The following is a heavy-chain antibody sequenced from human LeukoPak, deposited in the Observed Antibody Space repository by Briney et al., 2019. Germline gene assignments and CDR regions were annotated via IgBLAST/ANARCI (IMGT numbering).Heavy chain of an antibody. CDR3: ATSFYFSSPAYFDY. V-gene: IGHV1-69-2*01. CDR1: GYTFTEYN. J-gene: IGHJ4*02. D-gene: IGHD2/OR15-2a*01. Sequence: GATVKISCKASGYTFTEYNIYWVQQAPGKGLEWMGRVDPEDGKTIYAEKFQGRVTITADTSTDTAYMKLSSLRSEDTAVYYCATSFYFSSPAYFDYWGQGTLVTVSS. CDR2: VDPEDGKT.